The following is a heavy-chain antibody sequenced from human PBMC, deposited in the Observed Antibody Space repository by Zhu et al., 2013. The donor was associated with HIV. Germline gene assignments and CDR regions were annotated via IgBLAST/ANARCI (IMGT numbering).Heavy chain of an antibody. V-gene: IGHV1-8*03. Sequence: QVQLVQSGTEVKKPGASVKVSCKASGYTFTRYDINWVRQATGQGLEWMGWMNPNSGNTGYAQKFQGRVTITRNTSISTAYMELNSLRSEDTAVYYCAVYDFWSGFPGSYYMDVWGKRDHGQPSP. CDR2: MNPNSGNT. J-gene: IGHJ6*03. CDR3: AVYDFWSGFPGSYYMDV. CDR1: GYTFTRYD. D-gene: IGHD3-3*01.